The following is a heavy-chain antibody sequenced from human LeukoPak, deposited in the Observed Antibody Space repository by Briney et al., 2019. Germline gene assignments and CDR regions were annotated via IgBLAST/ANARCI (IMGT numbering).Heavy chain of an antibody. D-gene: IGHD3-10*01. V-gene: IGHV3-9*01. CDR2: ISWNSGSI. CDR3: ARHYLGSGSYGYPQPFDY. J-gene: IGHJ4*02. Sequence: GGSLRLSCAASGFTFDDYAMHWVRQAPGKGLEWVSGISWNSGSIGYADSVKGRFTISRDNAKNSLYLQMNSLRAEDTALYYCARHYLGSGSYGYPQPFDYWGQGTLVTVSS. CDR1: GFTFDDYA.